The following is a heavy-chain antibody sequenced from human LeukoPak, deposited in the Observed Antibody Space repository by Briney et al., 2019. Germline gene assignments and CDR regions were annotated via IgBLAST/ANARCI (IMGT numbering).Heavy chain of an antibody. CDR3: ARGTDSGYDSTGSFDY. V-gene: IGHV3-21*01. D-gene: IGHD5-12*01. CDR2: ITSSGSYI. J-gene: IGHJ4*02. CDR1: GFTFNAYS. Sequence: GGSLRLSCAASGFTFNAYSMNWVRQAPGQGLEWVSSITSSGSYIYYRDSLKGRFTISGDNAKNSLYLQLNSLRDDDTAVYYCARGTDSGYDSTGSFDYWGQGALVTVSS.